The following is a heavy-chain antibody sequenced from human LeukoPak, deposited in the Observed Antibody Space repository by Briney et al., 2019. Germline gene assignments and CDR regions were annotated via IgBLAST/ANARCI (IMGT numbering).Heavy chain of an antibody. Sequence: PGGSLRLSCAASGFTFSNYAMSWVRQAPGKGLEWVSAISGNDGTTYYADSVKGRFTISRDNSKNTLYLQMNSLRAEDTAVHYCAKDQDTYFGDDWFDPWGQGTLVTVSS. CDR3: AKDQDTYFGDDWFDP. J-gene: IGHJ5*02. D-gene: IGHD3-10*01. CDR1: GFTFSNYA. V-gene: IGHV3-23*01. CDR2: ISGNDGTT.